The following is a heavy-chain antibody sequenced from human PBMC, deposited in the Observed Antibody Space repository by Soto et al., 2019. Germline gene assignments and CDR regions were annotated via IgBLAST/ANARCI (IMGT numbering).Heavy chain of an antibody. J-gene: IGHJ4*02. V-gene: IGHV4-59*01. CDR3: ASAPYDFWSGYFDY. CDR1: GGSISSYY. CDR2: IYYSGST. D-gene: IGHD3-3*01. Sequence: PSETLSLACTVSGGSISSYYWSWIRQPPGKGLEWIGYIYYSGSTNYNPSLKSRVTISVDTSKNQFSLKLSSVTAADTAVYYCASAPYDFWSGYFDYWAQGTLVTVSS.